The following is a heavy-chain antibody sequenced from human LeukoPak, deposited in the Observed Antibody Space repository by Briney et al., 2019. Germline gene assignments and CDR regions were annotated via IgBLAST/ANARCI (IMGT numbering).Heavy chain of an antibody. J-gene: IGHJ4*02. D-gene: IGHD2-2*01. CDR1: GYTFTVNY. V-gene: IGHV1-2*02. CDR2: MNPNSGVT. Sequence: GASVKVSCKPSGYTFTVNYLHWVRQAPGQGLEWVGWMNPNSGVTGYTQNFQGRVTMTRDTSISTAYMELSSLTSDDTAVYYCTRVAGTSWFDYWGQGSLVTVSS. CDR3: TRVAGTSWFDY.